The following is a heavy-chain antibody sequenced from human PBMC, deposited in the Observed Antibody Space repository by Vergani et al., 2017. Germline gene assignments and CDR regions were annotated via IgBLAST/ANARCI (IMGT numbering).Heavy chain of an antibody. D-gene: IGHD6-19*01. CDR2: ISYDGSNK. CDR3: TRARWLASYYYYYGMDV. J-gene: IGHJ6*02. Sequence: QVQLVESGGGVVQPGRSLRLSCAASGFTFSSYAMHWVRQAPGKGLEWVAVISYDGSNKYYADSVKGRFTISRDNSKNTLYLQMNSLKTEDTAVYYCTRARWLASYYYYYGMDVWGQGTTVTVSS. V-gene: IGHV3-30*04. CDR1: GFTFSSYA.